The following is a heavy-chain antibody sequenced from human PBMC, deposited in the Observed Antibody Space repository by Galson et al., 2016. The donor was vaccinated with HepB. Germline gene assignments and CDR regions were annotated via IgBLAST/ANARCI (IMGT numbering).Heavy chain of an antibody. J-gene: IGHJ3*02. CDR2: INGGDSGGST. CDR3: ANIGAINI. CDR1: GFTFSSYA. V-gene: IGHV3-23*01. Sequence: SLRLSCAASGFTFSSYAMSWVRQAPGKGLEWVSTINGGDSGGSTYYADSVKGRFTIPRDNPKSTLYVEMNSLRADDTAMYYCANIGAINIWGQGTMVTVSS.